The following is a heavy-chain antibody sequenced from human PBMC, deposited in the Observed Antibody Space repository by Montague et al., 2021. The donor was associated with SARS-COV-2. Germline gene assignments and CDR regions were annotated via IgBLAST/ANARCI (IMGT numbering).Heavy chain of an antibody. V-gene: IGHV4-34*01. Sequence: SETLSLTCAVHGGSFSDYSWTWIRQPPGKGLEWIGEINHRGSTKXNPSLKSRLTISVDTSKNQFSLKLTSVTAADTAVYYCARGREHVNMVVVVVSGGYYYFDVWGQGTLVAVSS. CDR1: GGSFSDYS. J-gene: IGHJ4*02. CDR3: ARGREHVNMVVVVVSGGYYYFDV. D-gene: IGHD3-22*01. CDR2: INHRGST.